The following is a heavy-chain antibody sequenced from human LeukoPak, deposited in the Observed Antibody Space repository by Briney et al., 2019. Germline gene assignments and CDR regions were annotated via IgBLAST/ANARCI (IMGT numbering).Heavy chain of an antibody. CDR3: AKRRDENSGSLRGAFDI. CDR2: VRNDGTNK. J-gene: IGHJ3*02. Sequence: PGGSLRLSCAASGFTFSSYGMHWVRQAPGKGLEWVAFVRNDGTNKHYADSVKGRFTISRDNSKNTLYLQMNSLRAEDTAVYYCAKRRDENSGSLRGAFDIWGQGTMVTVSS. V-gene: IGHV3-30*02. CDR1: GFTFSSYG. D-gene: IGHD1-26*01.